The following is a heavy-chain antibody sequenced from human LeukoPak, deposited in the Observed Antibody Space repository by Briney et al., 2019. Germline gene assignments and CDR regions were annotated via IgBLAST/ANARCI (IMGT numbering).Heavy chain of an antibody. J-gene: IGHJ4*02. CDR2: INSDASIT. V-gene: IGHV3-74*01. D-gene: IGHD3-10*01. Sequence: GGSLRLSCAASGFTFNIHWMHWVRQAPGKGLVWVSRINSDASITNYADSVKGRFTISRDNAKNSLYLQMNSLRAEDTAVYYCARLGGITMVWGVKNRDYWGQGTLVTVSS. CDR1: GFTFNIHW. CDR3: ARLGGITMVWGVKNRDY.